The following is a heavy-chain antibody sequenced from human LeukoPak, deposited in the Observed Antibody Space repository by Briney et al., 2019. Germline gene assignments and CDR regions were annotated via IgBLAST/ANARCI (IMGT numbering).Heavy chain of an antibody. V-gene: IGHV3-30*03. CDR1: GFTFGSYG. CDR2: ISYDGSNE. Sequence: GGSLRLSCAASGFTFGSYGMHWVRQAPGKGLEWVAVISYDGSNEYYADSVTGRFTISRDNSKNTLYLQMNSLRAEDTAVYYCAREVLFRYYYGMAVWGQGTTVTVSS. J-gene: IGHJ6*02. D-gene: IGHD2-15*01. CDR3: AREVLFRYYYGMAV.